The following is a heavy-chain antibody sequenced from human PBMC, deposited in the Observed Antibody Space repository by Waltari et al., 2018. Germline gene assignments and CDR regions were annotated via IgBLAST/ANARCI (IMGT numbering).Heavy chain of an antibody. D-gene: IGHD3-16*02. CDR3: ARDMITFGGVIVIGY. V-gene: IGHV4-59*11. CDR2: IYYSGST. CDR1: GGSISSHY. Sequence: QVQLQESGPGLVKPSETLSLTCTVSGGSISSHYWSWIRQPPGKGLEWIGYIYYSGSTNYNPSRKSRVTRSVDTSKNQFSLKLSSVTAADTAVYYCARDMITFGGVIVIGYWGQGTLVTVSS. J-gene: IGHJ4*02.